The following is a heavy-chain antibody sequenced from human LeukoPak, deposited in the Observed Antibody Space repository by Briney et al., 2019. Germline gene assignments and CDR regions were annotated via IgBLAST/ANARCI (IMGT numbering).Heavy chain of an antibody. CDR1: GGSISSSSYY. D-gene: IGHD5-24*01. CDR3: ARGGGLRRDGYNYFWYFDL. Sequence: SETLSLTCTVSGGSISSSSYYWGWIRQPPGKGLEWIGSIYYSGSTYYNPSLKSRVTISVDTSKNQFSLKLSSVTAADTAVYYCARGGGLRRDGYNYFWYFDLWGRGTLVTVSS. V-gene: IGHV4-39*07. J-gene: IGHJ2*01. CDR2: IYYSGST.